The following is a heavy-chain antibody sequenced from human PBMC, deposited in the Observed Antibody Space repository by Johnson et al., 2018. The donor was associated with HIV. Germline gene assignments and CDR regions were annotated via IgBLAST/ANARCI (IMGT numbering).Heavy chain of an antibody. J-gene: IGHJ3*02. CDR2: INWNGSSP. CDR1: GFTFDDYD. V-gene: IGHV3-20*04. Sequence: VQLVESGGGVVRPGESLRLSCVASGFTFDDYDMTWVRQAPGKGLEWVSGINWNGSSPGYSDSMKGRFTISRDNARNSLYLQMNSLSAEDTALYYCARGKGAAVGLDAFDIWGQGTMVTVSS. D-gene: IGHD6-13*01. CDR3: ARGKGAAVGLDAFDI.